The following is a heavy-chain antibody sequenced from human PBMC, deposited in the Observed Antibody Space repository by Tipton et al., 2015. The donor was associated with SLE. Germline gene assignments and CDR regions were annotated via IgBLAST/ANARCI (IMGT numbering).Heavy chain of an antibody. V-gene: IGHV3-23*01. CDR2: ITGSGDST. CDR3: GKFATSGIDP. J-gene: IGHJ5*02. Sequence: SLRLSCAASGFTLSGYGISWVRQAPGKGLERVSGITGSGDSTFHADSVKGRFTISRDNSKNTLYLEMNSLRAEDTAVYYCGKFATSGIDPWGQGTLVTVSS. CDR1: GFTLSGYG.